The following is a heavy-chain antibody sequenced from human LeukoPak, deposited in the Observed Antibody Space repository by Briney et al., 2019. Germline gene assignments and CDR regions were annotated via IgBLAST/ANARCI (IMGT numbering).Heavy chain of an antibody. CDR2: IYYSGST. V-gene: IGHV4-31*03. CDR3: ARVSKYKYFDY. D-gene: IGHD1-1*01. Sequence: PSQTLSLTCTVSGDSISSGGYYWSGIRQHPGKGLEWIGYIYYSGSTYYNPSLKSRVTISVDTSKNQFSLKLSSVTAADTAVYYCARVSKYKYFDYWGQGTLVTVSS. CDR1: GDSISSGGYY. J-gene: IGHJ4*02.